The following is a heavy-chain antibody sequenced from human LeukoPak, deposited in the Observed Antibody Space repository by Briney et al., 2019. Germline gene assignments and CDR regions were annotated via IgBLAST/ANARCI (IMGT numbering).Heavy chain of an antibody. V-gene: IGHV3-23*01. CDR1: GFTFSSYA. D-gene: IGHD2-2*02. CDR3: ARGWSRYCSSTSCYTEAPDYFDY. CDR2: ISGSGGST. Sequence: GGSLRLSCAASGFTFSSYAMSWVRQAPGKGLEWVSAISGSGGSTYYADSVKGRFTISRDNSKNTLYLQMNSLRAEDTAVYYCARGWSRYCSSTSCYTEAPDYFDYWGQGTLVTVSS. J-gene: IGHJ4*02.